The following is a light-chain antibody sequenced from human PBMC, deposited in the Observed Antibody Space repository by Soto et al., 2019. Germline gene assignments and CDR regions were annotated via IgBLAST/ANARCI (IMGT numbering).Light chain of an antibody. CDR2: GAS. CDR1: QSVSSK. CDR3: QQRSNWLT. V-gene: IGKV3-15*01. Sequence: ETVMTQSPATLSVSPGERATLSCRASQSVSSKLAWYQQKPGQAPRLLIYGASTRATGIPARFSGSGSGTDFTLTISSLEPEDFAVYYCQQRSNWLTFGGGTKVDIK. J-gene: IGKJ4*01.